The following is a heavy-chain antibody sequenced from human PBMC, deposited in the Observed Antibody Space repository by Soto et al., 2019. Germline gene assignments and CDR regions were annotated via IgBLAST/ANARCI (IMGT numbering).Heavy chain of an antibody. CDR3: ARGSQGSYEGNYYYYYGMDV. Sequence: EVQLVESGGGLVQPGGSLRLSCAASGFTFSSYSMNWVRQAPGKGLEWVSYISSSSSTIYYADSVKGRFTISRDNAKNSLYLQMNSLRDEDTAVYYCARGSQGSYEGNYYYYYGMDVWGQGTTVTVSS. D-gene: IGHD6-6*01. CDR1: GFTFSSYS. V-gene: IGHV3-48*02. J-gene: IGHJ6*02. CDR2: ISSSSSTI.